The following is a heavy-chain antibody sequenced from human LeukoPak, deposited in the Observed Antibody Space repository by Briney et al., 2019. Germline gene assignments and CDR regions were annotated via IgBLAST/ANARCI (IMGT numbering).Heavy chain of an antibody. Sequence: GGSLRLSCAASGFTFSSYSMDWVRQAPGKGLEWVSSISSSSSYIYYADSVKGRFTISRDNAKNSLYLQMNSLRAEDTAVYYCARCGGYNEGYFDYWGQGTLVTVSS. D-gene: IGHD1-26*01. CDR3: ARCGGYNEGYFDY. V-gene: IGHV3-21*01. CDR2: ISSSSSYI. CDR1: GFTFSSYS. J-gene: IGHJ4*02.